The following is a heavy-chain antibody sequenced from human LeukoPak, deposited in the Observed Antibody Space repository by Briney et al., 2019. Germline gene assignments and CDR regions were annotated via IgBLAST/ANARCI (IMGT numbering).Heavy chain of an antibody. CDR3: AAGGLYYYDSSGYLFDY. CDR2: IVVGSGST. CDR1: GFTFTSSA. Sequence: SVKVSCKASGFTFTSSAVQWVRQARGQRLEWIGWIVVGSGSTNYAQKFQERVTITRDMSTSTAYMELSSLRSEDTAVYYCAAGGLYYYDSSGYLFDYWGQGTLVTVSS. J-gene: IGHJ4*02. D-gene: IGHD3-22*01. V-gene: IGHV1-58*01.